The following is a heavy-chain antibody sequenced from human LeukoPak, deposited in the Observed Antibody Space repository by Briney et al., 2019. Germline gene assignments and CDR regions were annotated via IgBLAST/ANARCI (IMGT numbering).Heavy chain of an antibody. V-gene: IGHV3-11*04. Sequence: PGGSLRLSCAASGFTFSDYYMSWIRQAPGKGLEWVSYISSSGSTIYYADSVKGRFTISRDNSKNTLYLQMNSLRVEDTAIYYCAKDHSSHYYYHFDHWGQGTLVTVSS. CDR3: AKDHSSHYYYHFDH. J-gene: IGHJ4*02. CDR2: ISSSGSTI. CDR1: GFTFSDYY. D-gene: IGHD3-22*01.